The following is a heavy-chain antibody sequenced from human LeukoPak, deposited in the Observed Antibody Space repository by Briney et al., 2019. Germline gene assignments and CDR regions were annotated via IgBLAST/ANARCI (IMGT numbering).Heavy chain of an antibody. V-gene: IGHV3-21*01. J-gene: IGHJ4*02. CDR3: ASTYCGVDCYSSGGFDY. D-gene: IGHD2-21*02. Sequence: GGSLRLSCAASGFTFSGYSMNWVRQAPGKGLECVSPLSSSSRYVYYADSVKGRFTISRDNAKNSLYLQMNSLRAEDKAVYYWASTYCGVDCYSSGGFDYWGQGTLVTVSS. CDR1: GFTFSGYS. CDR2: LSSSSRYV.